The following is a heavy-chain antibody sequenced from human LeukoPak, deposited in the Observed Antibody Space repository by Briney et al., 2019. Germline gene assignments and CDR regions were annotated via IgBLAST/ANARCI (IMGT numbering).Heavy chain of an antibody. V-gene: IGHV4-4*02. CDR3: ARATGLRLGELSYYFDY. Sequence: SGTLSLTCAVSGGSISSTNWWSWVRQPPGKGLEWIGEIYRSGTTNYKPSLKSRVTISLDKSRNHFSLKLTSVTAADSAVYYCARATGLRLGELSYYFDYWGQGTLVTVSS. J-gene: IGHJ4*02. CDR1: GGSISSTNW. D-gene: IGHD3-16*02. CDR2: IYRSGTT.